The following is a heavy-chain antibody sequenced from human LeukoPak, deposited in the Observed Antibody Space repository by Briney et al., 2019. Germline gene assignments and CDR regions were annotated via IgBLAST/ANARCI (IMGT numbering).Heavy chain of an antibody. J-gene: IGHJ4*02. CDR3: ARDDDFVDY. Sequence: ASVKVSCKASGNTFTGYYMHWVRQAPGQGLEWMGWINPNSGGTNYAQKFRGRVTMTRDTSNSTAYMDLSRLRSDDTAVYYCARDDDFVDYWGQGSLVTVSS. D-gene: IGHD1-1*01. CDR2: INPNSGGT. V-gene: IGHV1-2*02. CDR1: GNTFTGYY.